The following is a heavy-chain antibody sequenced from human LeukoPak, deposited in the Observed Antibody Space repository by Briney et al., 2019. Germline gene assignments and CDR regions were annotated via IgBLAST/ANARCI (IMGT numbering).Heavy chain of an antibody. D-gene: IGHD4-17*01. Sequence: SETLSLTCTVSGGSIGVVSYYWGWIRQPPGKGLEWIGSIYYSGSTYTPSLESRITISVDLSKNQFSLKLSSVTAADTAVYYCARHRGDYGVLNWFDPWGQGTLVTVSS. V-gene: IGHV4-39*01. J-gene: IGHJ5*02. CDR1: GGSIGVVSYY. CDR2: IYYSGST. CDR3: ARHRGDYGVLNWFDP.